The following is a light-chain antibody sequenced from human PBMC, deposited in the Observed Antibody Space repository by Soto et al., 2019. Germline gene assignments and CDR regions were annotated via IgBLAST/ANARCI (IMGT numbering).Light chain of an antibody. V-gene: IGKV3-15*01. CDR3: QQYGSSPT. J-gene: IGKJ5*01. CDR2: GAS. Sequence: EIVMTQSPATLSVSPVERANLSCRSSQSVSSNLALYQPTPGQAPRLLIYGASTRATGIPARFSGSGSGTEFNITISSLQSEDSAVYYCQQYGSSPTFGQGTRLENK. CDR1: QSVSSN.